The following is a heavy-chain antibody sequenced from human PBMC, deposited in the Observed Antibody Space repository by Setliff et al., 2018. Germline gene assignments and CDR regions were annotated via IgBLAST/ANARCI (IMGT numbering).Heavy chain of an antibody. V-gene: IGHV1-2*02. CDR1: GYTFVGYY. D-gene: IGHD3-16*02. CDR2: INPKTGGT. CDR3: AREPYDYIWGSYRSPYFDD. J-gene: IGHJ4*02. Sequence: ASVKVSCKASGYTFVGYYLHWVRQAPGQGLEWMGWINPKTGGTNYALKFQGRGTMTRDASINTAFMHRSSLKSDDMAVDYCAREPYDYIWGSYRSPYFDDWGQGALVTVSS.